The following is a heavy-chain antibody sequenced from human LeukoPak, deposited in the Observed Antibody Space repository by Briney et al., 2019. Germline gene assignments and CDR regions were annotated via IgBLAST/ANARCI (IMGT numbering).Heavy chain of an antibody. V-gene: IGHV4-59*01. CDR3: ARDRCSGGSCYSDY. CDR2: IYTSGST. D-gene: IGHD2-15*01. J-gene: IGHJ4*02. CDR1: GGSISSYY. Sequence: PSETLSLTCTVSGGSISSYYWSWIRQPPGKGLEWIGYIYTSGSTNYNPSLKSRVTISVDTSKNQFSLKLNSVTAADTAVYYCARDRCSGGSCYSDYWGQGTLVTVSS.